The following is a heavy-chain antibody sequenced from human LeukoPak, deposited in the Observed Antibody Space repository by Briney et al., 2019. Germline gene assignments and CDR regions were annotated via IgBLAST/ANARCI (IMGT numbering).Heavy chain of an antibody. CDR3: VSQKWLYAFDI. J-gene: IGHJ3*02. D-gene: IGHD5-24*01. V-gene: IGHV3-53*01. CDR1: GLTVNSNH. CDR2: IYSGGAT. Sequence: PGGSLRLSCVASGLTVNSNHMSWVRQAPGKGLEWVSAIYSGGATYYADSVKGRFTVSRDDSKNTLHLQMYRLRAEDTAMYYCVSQKWLYAFDIWGQGTMVTVSS.